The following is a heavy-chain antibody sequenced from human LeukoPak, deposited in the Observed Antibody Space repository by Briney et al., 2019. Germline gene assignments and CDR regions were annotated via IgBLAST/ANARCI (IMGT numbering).Heavy chain of an antibody. J-gene: IGHJ5*02. CDR1: GGSISSSNW. CDR2: IYHSGST. D-gene: IGHD2-2*01. V-gene: IGHV4-4*02. Sequence: PSGTLSLTCAVSGGSISSSNWWSWVRQPPGQGLEWIGEIYHSGSTNYNPSLKSRVTISVDKSKNQFSLKQSSVTAADTAVYYCARIMGRGYCSSTSCRGDWFDPWGQGTLVTVSS. CDR3: ARIMGRGYCSSTSCRGDWFDP.